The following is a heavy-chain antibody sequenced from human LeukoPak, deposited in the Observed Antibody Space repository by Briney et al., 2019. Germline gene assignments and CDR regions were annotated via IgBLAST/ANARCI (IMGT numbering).Heavy chain of an antibody. CDR3: ARGGSYGDYSRV. Sequence: PGGSLRLSCAASGFTFSSYGMHWVRQAPGKGLEWVAVISYDGSNKYYADSVKGRFTISRDNAKNSLYLQMNSLRAEDTAVYYCARGGSYGDYSRVWGQGTTVTVSS. J-gene: IGHJ6*02. V-gene: IGHV3-30*03. D-gene: IGHD4-17*01. CDR2: ISYDGSNK. CDR1: GFTFSSYG.